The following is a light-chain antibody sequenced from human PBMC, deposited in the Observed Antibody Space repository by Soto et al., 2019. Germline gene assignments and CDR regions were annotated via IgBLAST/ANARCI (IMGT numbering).Light chain of an antibody. J-gene: IGLJ2*01. CDR3: TSYSSGSTHVI. Sequence: QSALTQPVSVSGSPGQSITLSCTGTSSDIGDYDYVSWYQRHPGKAPKLIIYDVNNRPSGVSDRFSGSKSGNTASLTISGLQAEDEADYYCTSYSSGSTHVIFGGGTKVTVL. CDR2: DVN. V-gene: IGLV2-14*03. CDR1: SSDIGDYDY.